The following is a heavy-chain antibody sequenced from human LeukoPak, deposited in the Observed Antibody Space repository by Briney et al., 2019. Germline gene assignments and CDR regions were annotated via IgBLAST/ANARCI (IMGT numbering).Heavy chain of an antibody. D-gene: IGHD1-26*01. CDR1: GYTFTNYW. CDR2: IYPGDSDT. J-gene: IGHJ4*02. V-gene: IGHV5-51*01. Sequence: GESLKISCKGSGYTFTNYWIGWMRQMPGKGLEWMGIIYPGDSDTRYNPSFQGQVTMSADKSISTAYLQWSSLKASDTAMYYCARTYSGRPYYFDYWGQGTLVTVSS. CDR3: ARTYSGRPYYFDY.